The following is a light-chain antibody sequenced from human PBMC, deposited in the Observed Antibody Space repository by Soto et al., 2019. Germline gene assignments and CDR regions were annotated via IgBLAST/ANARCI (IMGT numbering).Light chain of an antibody. CDR3: QQRLNWPPG. J-gene: IGKJ1*01. Sequence: EIVLTQSPATLSLSPGERATLSCRASQSVTNYIAWYQQRPDQAPKLLIYDASNRATGVPARFSGSGSGTDFTLTISDLEPADFGLYYCQQRLNWPPGVGQGTKVDIK. V-gene: IGKV3-11*01. CDR1: QSVTNY. CDR2: DAS.